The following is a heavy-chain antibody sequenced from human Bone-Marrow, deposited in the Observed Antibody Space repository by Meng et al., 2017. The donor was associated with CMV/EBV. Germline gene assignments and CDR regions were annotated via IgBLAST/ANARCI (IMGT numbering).Heavy chain of an antibody. Sequence: GGSLRLSCAASGFTFSSYSMNWVRQAPGKGLEWVSYISSSSSTIYYADSVKGRFTISRDNAKNSLYLQMNSLRAEDTAVYYCARDLEAYDFWSGYNYYYYGMDVWGQGTTVTGSS. D-gene: IGHD3-3*01. CDR3: ARDLEAYDFWSGYNYYYYGMDV. CDR1: GFTFSSYS. V-gene: IGHV3-48*04. J-gene: IGHJ6*01. CDR2: ISSSSSTI.